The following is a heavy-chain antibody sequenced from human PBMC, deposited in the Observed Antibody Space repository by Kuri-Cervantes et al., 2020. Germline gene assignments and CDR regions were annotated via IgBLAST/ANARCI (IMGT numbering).Heavy chain of an antibody. J-gene: IGHJ4*02. V-gene: IGHV3-30*04. CDR1: GFTFSYYP. CDR3: ARTKWERLTYWAY. Sequence: GGSLRLSCAASGFTFSYYPLHWVRQAPGKGLEWVAVISYDGETKEYADSVKGRFTISRDDSKNTVHLQMNSLRAEDTAVYYCARTKWERLTYWAYWGQGTLVTVSS. CDR2: ISYDGETK. D-gene: IGHD1-26*01.